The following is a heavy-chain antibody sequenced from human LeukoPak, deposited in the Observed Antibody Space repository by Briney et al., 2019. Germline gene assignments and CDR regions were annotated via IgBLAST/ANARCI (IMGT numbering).Heavy chain of an antibody. V-gene: IGHV3-20*04. CDR2: INWNGGST. D-gene: IGHD4-17*01. CDR3: ARPKVTTGYYYYVDV. J-gene: IGHJ6*03. CDR1: GFTFSSYG. Sequence: GGSLRLSCAASGFTFSSYGMSWVRQAPGKGLEWVSGINWNGGSTGYADSVKGRFTISRDNAKNSLYLQMNSLRAEDTALYYCARPKVTTGYYYYVDVWGKGTTVTVSS.